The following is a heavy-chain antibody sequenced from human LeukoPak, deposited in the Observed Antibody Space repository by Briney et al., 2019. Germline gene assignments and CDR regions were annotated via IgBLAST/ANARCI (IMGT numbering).Heavy chain of an antibody. CDR1: AFTFSSYG. D-gene: IGHD1-26*01. Sequence: GGSLRLSCAASAFTFSSYGMHWVRQAPGKGLEWVAVIWYDGSNKYYADSVKGRFTISRDNSKNTLYLQVNSLRAEDTAVYYCATASGTYTSTYWGQGTLVTVSS. CDR3: ATASGTYTSTY. V-gene: IGHV3-33*08. J-gene: IGHJ4*02. CDR2: IWYDGSNK.